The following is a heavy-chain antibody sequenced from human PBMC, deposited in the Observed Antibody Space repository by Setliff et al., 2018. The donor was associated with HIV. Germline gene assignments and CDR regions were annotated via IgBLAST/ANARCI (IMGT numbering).Heavy chain of an antibody. CDR1: GFTFSEAW. Sequence: GGSLRLSCAASGFTFSEAWMSWVRQAPGKGLEWVGRIRSETDGGTTDYAAPVQGRFTISKDDSENTLYLQMNTMKSVDTAVYYCATGGYYFDFWGQGTLVTVSS. D-gene: IGHD3-16*01. J-gene: IGHJ4*02. V-gene: IGHV3-15*01. CDR2: IRSETDGGTT. CDR3: ATGGYYFDF.